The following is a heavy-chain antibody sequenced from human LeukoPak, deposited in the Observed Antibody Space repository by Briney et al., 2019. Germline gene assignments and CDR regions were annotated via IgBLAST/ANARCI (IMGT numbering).Heavy chain of an antibody. J-gene: IGHJ5*02. CDR2: ISGSGGST. V-gene: IGHV3-23*01. D-gene: IGHD3-10*01. Sequence: PGGSLRLSCAASGFTFSSYAMSWVRQAPGKGLEWVSAISGSGGSTYYADSVKGRFTISRDNSKNTLYLQMNSLRAEDTAGYYCAKDSQYYYGSGSFNWFDPWGQGTLVTVSS. CDR1: GFTFSSYA. CDR3: AKDSQYYYGSGSFNWFDP.